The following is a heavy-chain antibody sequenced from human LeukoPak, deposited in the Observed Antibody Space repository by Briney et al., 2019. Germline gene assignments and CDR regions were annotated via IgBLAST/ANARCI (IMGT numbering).Heavy chain of an antibody. Sequence: GGSLTLSCSASGLTFSSYSMNWVRQAPGKGLDWVSSISISSRYIYYADSVKGRITISSDNAKNSLYLQMNSLRAEDTAVYYCARDLGSLRSSYWYFDLWGRGTLVTVSS. CDR3: ARDLGSLRSSYWYFDL. CDR2: ISISSRYI. V-gene: IGHV3-21*01. D-gene: IGHD5-12*01. CDR1: GLTFSSYS. J-gene: IGHJ2*01.